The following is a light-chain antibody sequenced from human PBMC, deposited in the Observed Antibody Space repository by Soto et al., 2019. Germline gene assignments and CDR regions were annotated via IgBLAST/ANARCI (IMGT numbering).Light chain of an antibody. V-gene: IGLV1-44*01. CDR1: SSNIGVNT. CDR3: ASWDDSLNGVV. J-gene: IGLJ2*01. Sequence: QAVVTQPPSASGTPGQRVTISCSGSSSNIGVNTVNWYQQLPGTAPKLLIYSNNLRPSGVPDRFSGSKSGTSASLAISGLQSEDEADYHCASWDDSLNGVVFGGGTKVTVL. CDR2: SNN.